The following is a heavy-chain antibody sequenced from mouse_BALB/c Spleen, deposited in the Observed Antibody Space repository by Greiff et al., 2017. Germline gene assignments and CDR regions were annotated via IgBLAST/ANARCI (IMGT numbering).Heavy chain of an antibody. CDR2: IRLKSNNYAT. CDR3: TRNYESFDY. CDR1: GFTFSNYW. D-gene: IGHD1-1*01. V-gene: IGHV6-6*02. Sequence: EVKLMESGGGLVQPGGSMKLSCVASGFTFSNYWMNWVRQSPEKGLEWVAEIRLKSNNYATHYAESVKGRFTISRDDSKSSVYLQMNNLRAEDTGIYSCTRNYESFDYWGQGTTLTVSS. J-gene: IGHJ2*01.